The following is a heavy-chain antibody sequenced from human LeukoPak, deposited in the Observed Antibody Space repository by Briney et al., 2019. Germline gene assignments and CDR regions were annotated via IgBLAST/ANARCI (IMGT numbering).Heavy chain of an antibody. Sequence: PGGSLRLSCAASGFTLSSYGMHWVRQAPGKGLEWVAFIRYDGSNKYYADSVKGRFTISRDNSKNTLYLQMNSLRAEDTAVYYCAKDGGYSSSSGIDYWGQGTLVTVSS. CDR3: AKDGGYSSSSGIDY. CDR1: GFTLSSYG. CDR2: IRYDGSNK. D-gene: IGHD6-13*01. V-gene: IGHV3-30*02. J-gene: IGHJ4*02.